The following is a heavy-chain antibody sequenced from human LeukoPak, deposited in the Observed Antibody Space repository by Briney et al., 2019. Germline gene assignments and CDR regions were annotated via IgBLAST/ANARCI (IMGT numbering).Heavy chain of an antibody. CDR2: IKSKTDGGTT. Sequence: SGXSLRLSCAASGFTFSNAWMSWVRQAPGKGLEWVGRIKSKTDGGTTDYAAPVKGKFTISREEKKKKLYLQMNSLKTEDTAVYHCTSSRRGPDDYWGQGTLVTVSS. CDR1: GFTFSNAW. D-gene: IGHD3/OR15-3a*01. V-gene: IGHV3-15*01. CDR3: TSSRRGPDDY. J-gene: IGHJ4*02.